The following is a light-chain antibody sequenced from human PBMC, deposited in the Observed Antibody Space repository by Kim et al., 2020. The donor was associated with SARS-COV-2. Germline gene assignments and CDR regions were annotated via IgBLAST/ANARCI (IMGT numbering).Light chain of an antibody. CDR2: GTS. Sequence: EIVLTQSPGTLSLSPGERATLSCRASQNVLSNYLAWYQQKPGQAPRLLIYGTSSRATDIPDRFSGSGSGTDFTLTINRLEPEDFALYFCQQYGGSPVYACGQGTKREI. CDR1: QNVLSNY. CDR3: QQYGGSPVYA. V-gene: IGKV3-20*01. J-gene: IGKJ2*01.